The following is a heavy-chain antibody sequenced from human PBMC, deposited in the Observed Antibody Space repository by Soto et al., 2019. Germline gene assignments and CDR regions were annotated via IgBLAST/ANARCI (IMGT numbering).Heavy chain of an antibody. J-gene: IGHJ4*02. CDR1: GFTFSSYA. Sequence: EVQLLESGGGLEQPGGSLRLSCAASGFTFSSYAMSWFRQAPGKGLEWVSAISGSGGSTYYADSVKGRFTISRDNSKNTLYLQMNSLRAEDTAVYYCAKDQVAYCGGDCTYYFDYWGQGTLVTVSS. D-gene: IGHD2-21*02. CDR3: AKDQVAYCGGDCTYYFDY. CDR2: ISGSGGST. V-gene: IGHV3-23*01.